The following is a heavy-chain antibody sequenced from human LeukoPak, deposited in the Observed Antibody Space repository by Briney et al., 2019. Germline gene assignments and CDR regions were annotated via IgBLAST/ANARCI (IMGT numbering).Heavy chain of an antibody. CDR2: INPNSGGT. D-gene: IGHD6-13*01. CDR1: GYTFTGYY. CDR3: ARVDAASLAVHY. Sequence: ASVKVSCKASGYTFTGYYLNWVRQAPGQGLEWMGRINPNSGGTNSGQKFQGRVTMTRDTSISTAYLELSSLTFDDTAACYCARVDAASLAVHYWGQGTLVTVSS. J-gene: IGHJ4*02. V-gene: IGHV1-2*02.